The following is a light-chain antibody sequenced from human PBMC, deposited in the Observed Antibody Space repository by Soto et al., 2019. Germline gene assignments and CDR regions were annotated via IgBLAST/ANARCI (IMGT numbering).Light chain of an antibody. CDR1: SSDVGGYNF. Sequence: QSVLTQPASVSGSPGQSITISCTGTSSDVGGYNFVSWYQHHPGKAPKLMIYDVNNRPSGVSNRFSGSKSGNTASLTISGPQAEDEADYYCSSYTSGNTLVFGTGTKLTVL. CDR2: DVN. J-gene: IGLJ1*01. CDR3: SSYTSGNTLV. V-gene: IGLV2-14*03.